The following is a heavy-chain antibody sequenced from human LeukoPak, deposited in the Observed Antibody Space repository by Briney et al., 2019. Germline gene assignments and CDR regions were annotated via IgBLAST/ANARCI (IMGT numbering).Heavy chain of an antibody. J-gene: IGHJ4*02. Sequence: SETLSLTCTVSGGSISSYYWSWIRQPPGKGLEWIGYIYYSGSTNYNPSLKSRVTISVDTSKNQFSLKLSSVTAADTAVYYCARRGYGSGESFDYWGQGTLVTVSS. D-gene: IGHD3-10*01. CDR3: ARRGYGSGESFDY. CDR2: IYYSGST. V-gene: IGHV4-59*08. CDR1: GGSISSYY.